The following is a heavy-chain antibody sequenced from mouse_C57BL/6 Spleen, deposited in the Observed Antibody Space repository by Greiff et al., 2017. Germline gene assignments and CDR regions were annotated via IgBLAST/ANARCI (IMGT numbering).Heavy chain of an antibody. V-gene: IGHV1-69*01. Sequence: VQLQQPGAELVMPGASVKLSCKASGYTFTSYWMHWVKQRPGQGLEWIGEIDPSDSYSTYNQKFKGKSPLTVDKSSSQAYMQRSSLTSEDSEVYYCARSDGYCDVWGTGTTVTVSS. J-gene: IGHJ1*03. CDR3: ARSDGYCDV. CDR2: IDPSDSYS. CDR1: GYTFTSYW.